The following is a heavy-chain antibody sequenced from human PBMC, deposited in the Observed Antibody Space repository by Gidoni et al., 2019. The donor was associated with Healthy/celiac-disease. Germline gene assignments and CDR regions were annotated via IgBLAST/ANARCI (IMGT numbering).Heavy chain of an antibody. V-gene: IGHV4-34*01. Sequence: QVQLQQWGAGLLKPSETLSLTCAVYGGSFSGYYWSWIRQPPGKGLEWIGEINHSGSTNYNPSLKSRVTISVDTSKNQFSLKLSSVTAADTAVYYCAREGILGQWTDYWGQGTLVTVSS. CDR1: GGSFSGYY. CDR2: INHSGST. CDR3: AREGILGQWTDY. J-gene: IGHJ4*02. D-gene: IGHD3-16*01.